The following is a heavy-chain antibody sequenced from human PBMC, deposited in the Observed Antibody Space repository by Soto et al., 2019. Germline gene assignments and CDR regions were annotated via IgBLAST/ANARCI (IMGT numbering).Heavy chain of an antibody. D-gene: IGHD2-15*01. CDR3: ARRVVAAPFDY. V-gene: IGHV4-39*01. Sequence: TSETLSLTCTVSGGSISSSSYYWGWIRQPPGKGLEWIGSIYYSGSTYYNPSLKSRVTISVDTSKNQFSLKLSSVTAADTAVYYCARRVVAAPFDYWGQGTLVTVSS. CDR2: IYYSGST. J-gene: IGHJ4*02. CDR1: GGSISSSSYY.